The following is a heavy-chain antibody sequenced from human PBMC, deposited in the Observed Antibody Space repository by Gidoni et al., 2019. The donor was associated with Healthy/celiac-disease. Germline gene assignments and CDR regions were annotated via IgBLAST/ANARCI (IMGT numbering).Heavy chain of an antibody. V-gene: IGHV1-46*01. J-gene: IGHJ6*04. CDR1: GSTFTSYY. CDR2: ITPSGGST. CDR3: ARDLLDMYSSSPDV. D-gene: IGHD6-13*01. Sequence: QVQLLQSGAEVKKPGASVKVSCKSCGSTFTSYYMHWVRRAPGQGLEWRGIITPSGGSTSYAQKFQGRVTMTRDTSTSTVYMELSSLRSENTAVYYCARDLLDMYSSSPDVWGKGTTVTVSS.